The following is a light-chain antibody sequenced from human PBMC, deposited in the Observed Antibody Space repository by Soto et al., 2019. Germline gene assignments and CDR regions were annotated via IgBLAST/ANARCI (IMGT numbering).Light chain of an antibody. V-gene: IGKV1-5*03. CDR1: DNIDPW. CDR2: KAS. Sequence: DIQMTQSPSTLSASIGDRVAITCRASDNIDPWLAWYQQKPGKAPKLLIYKASTLDTGAPSRFAGSGSGTGFTLTTPRLQPDDFATYYCQHYDTYSRTFGQGTKVDI. J-gene: IGKJ1*01. CDR3: QHYDTYSRT.